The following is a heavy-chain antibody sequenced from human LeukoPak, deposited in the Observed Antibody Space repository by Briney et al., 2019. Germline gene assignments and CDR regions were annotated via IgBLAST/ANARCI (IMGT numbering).Heavy chain of an antibody. CDR2: INRDGSST. D-gene: IGHD3-22*01. Sequence: PGGSLRLSCAGSGFTFSNYWVNWVRQAPAKGLVWVSRINRDGSSTIYADSVKGRFTISRDNAKSTVYLQMNSLRAEDTAVYYCAKDWRDSSGPPTLEGWGQGNLVSVSS. CDR3: AKDWRDSSGPPTLEG. J-gene: IGHJ4*02. V-gene: IGHV3-74*01. CDR1: GFTFSNYW.